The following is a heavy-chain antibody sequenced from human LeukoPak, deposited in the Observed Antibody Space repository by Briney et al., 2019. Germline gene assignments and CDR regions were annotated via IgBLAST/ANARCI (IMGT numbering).Heavy chain of an antibody. CDR3: AKGPMATQTFDY. CDR1: GHSITSGYY. J-gene: IGHJ4*02. Sequence: SETLSLTCTVSGHSITSGYYWGWIRRPPGKGLEWIGSIYHSGNTYYTPSLKSRVTISVDKPRNQFSLKLFSVTAADTAVYYCAKGPMATQTFDYWGQGTLVTVSS. D-gene: IGHD5-24*01. CDR2: IYHSGNT. V-gene: IGHV4-38-2*02.